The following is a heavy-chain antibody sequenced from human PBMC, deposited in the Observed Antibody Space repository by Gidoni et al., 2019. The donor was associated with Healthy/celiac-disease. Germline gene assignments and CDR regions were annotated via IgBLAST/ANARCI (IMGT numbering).Heavy chain of an antibody. Sequence: QLQLQESGPGLVKPSETLSLTCTVSGGSISSSSYYWGWIRQPPGKGLEWIGSIYYSGSTYYNPSLKSRVTISVDTSKNQFSLKLSSVTAADTAVYYCAYFDYYYGMDVWGQGTTVTVSS. CDR1: GGSISSSSYY. J-gene: IGHJ6*02. V-gene: IGHV4-39*07. CDR2: IYYSGST. CDR3: AYFDYYYGMDV.